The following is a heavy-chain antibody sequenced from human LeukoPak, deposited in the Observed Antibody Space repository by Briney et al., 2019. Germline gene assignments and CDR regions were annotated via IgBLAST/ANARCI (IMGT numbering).Heavy chain of an antibody. J-gene: IGHJ5*02. D-gene: IGHD3-10*01. V-gene: IGHV4-39*02. CDR3: AGESRPYGSGSSEFDP. Sequence: SETLSLTCTVSGGSISSSSYYWGWLRQPPGKGLEWIGSIYYSGSTYYNPSLKSRVTISVDTSKNQFSLKLSSVTAADTAVYYCAGESRPYGSGSSEFDPWGQGTLVTVSS. CDR1: GGSISSSSYY. CDR2: IYYSGST.